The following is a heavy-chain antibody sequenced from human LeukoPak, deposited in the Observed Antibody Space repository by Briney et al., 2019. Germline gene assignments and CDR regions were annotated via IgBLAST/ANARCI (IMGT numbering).Heavy chain of an antibody. CDR2: IYPGDSDT. V-gene: IGHV5-51*01. D-gene: IGHD3-22*01. Sequence: GESLKISCKGSGYSFTNYWIGWVRQMPGKGLAWMGIIYPGDSDTKYSPSFQGRVTISADKSISTAYLQWSSLKASDTAMYYCARRIYDTSGDYMDVWGKGTTVTVSS. J-gene: IGHJ6*03. CDR1: GYSFTNYW. CDR3: ARRIYDTSGDYMDV.